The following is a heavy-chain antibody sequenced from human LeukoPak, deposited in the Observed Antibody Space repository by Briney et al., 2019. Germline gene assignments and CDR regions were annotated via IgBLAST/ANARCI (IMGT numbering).Heavy chain of an antibody. D-gene: IGHD3-22*01. Sequence: SETLSLTCTVSGGSISSYCWSWIRQPPGKGLEWIGYIYYSGSTNYNPSLKSRVTIPVDTSKNQFSLKLSSVTAADTAVYYCARNLYYYDSSGSLDPWGQGTLVTVSS. J-gene: IGHJ5*02. CDR1: GGSISSYC. V-gene: IGHV4-59*01. CDR2: IYYSGST. CDR3: ARNLYYYDSSGSLDP.